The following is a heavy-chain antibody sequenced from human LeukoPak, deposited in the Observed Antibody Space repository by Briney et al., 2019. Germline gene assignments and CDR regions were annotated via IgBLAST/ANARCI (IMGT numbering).Heavy chain of an antibody. D-gene: IGHD6-13*01. Sequence: PSETLFLTCTVSGGSISSYYWSWIRQPPGKGLEWIGYIYYSGSTNYNPSLKSRVTISVDTSKNQFSLKLSSVTAADTAVYYCARGHPQGGSSWYPLYYMDVWGKGTTVTVSS. CDR3: ARGHPQGGSSWYPLYYMDV. V-gene: IGHV4-59*13. CDR1: GGSISSYY. CDR2: IYYSGST. J-gene: IGHJ6*03.